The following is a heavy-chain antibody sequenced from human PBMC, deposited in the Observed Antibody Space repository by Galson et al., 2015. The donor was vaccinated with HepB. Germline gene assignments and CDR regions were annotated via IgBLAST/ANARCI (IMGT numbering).Heavy chain of an antibody. D-gene: IGHD3-10*01. CDR3: ARWGFGEVIYHYYGLDV. V-gene: IGHV3-7*03. CDR2: IKEDGSEK. CDR1: GFTFSNYW. Sequence: SLRLSCAASGFTFSNYWMSWVRQAPGKGLEWVANIKEDGSEKYYVDSVKGRFTISRDNAKNSLYLQMNSLRAEATAVYYCARWGFGEVIYHYYGLDVWGHGTTVTVSS. J-gene: IGHJ6*02.